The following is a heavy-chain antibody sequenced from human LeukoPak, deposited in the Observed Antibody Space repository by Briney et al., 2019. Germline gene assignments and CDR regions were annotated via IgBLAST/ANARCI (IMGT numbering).Heavy chain of an antibody. D-gene: IGHD2-2*01. CDR2: MYYSGST. CDR1: GASISTYF. Sequence: PSETLSLTCTVSGASISTYFWNCIRQPPGRGLEWIGSMYYSGSTNYNPSLKSRVTISVDKSKNQFSLKLSSVTAADTAVYYCARVVVPAAMAFNWFDPWGQGTLVTVSS. J-gene: IGHJ5*02. V-gene: IGHV4-59*12. CDR3: ARVVVPAAMAFNWFDP.